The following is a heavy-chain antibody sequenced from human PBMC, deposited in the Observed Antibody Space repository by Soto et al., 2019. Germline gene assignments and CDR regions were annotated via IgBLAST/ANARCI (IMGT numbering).Heavy chain of an antibody. CDR3: ARPTIIAAAGPGKNAFDI. CDR2: INPNSGGT. Sequence: GASVEVSCKASGYTYACYYMHWLRQSPGQGREWMGWINPNSGGTNYAQKFQGWVTMTRDTSISTAYMELSRLRSDDTAVYYCARPTIIAAAGPGKNAFDIWGQGTMVTVSS. J-gene: IGHJ3*02. D-gene: IGHD6-13*01. V-gene: IGHV1-2*04. CDR1: GYTYACYY.